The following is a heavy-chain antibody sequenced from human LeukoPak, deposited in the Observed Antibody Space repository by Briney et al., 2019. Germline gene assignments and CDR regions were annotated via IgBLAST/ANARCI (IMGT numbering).Heavy chain of an antibody. J-gene: IGHJ5*02. CDR3: ARDLGQYYDTSDNWFDP. CDR2: INSDGINT. V-gene: IGHV3-74*01. D-gene: IGHD3-22*01. CDR1: GFTFSSYA. Sequence: GGSLRLSCAASGFTFSSYAMSWVRQAPGKGLVWVLRINSDGINTSYADSVKGRFTISRDNAKNTLNLQMNSLRAEDTAVYYCARDLGQYYDTSDNWFDPWGQGTLVTVSS.